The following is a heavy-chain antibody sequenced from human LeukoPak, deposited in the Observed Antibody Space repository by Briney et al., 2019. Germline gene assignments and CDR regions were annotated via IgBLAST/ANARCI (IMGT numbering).Heavy chain of an antibody. Sequence: SETLSLTCTVSDGSISSYYWSWIRQPPGKGLEWIGYIYYSGSTNYNPSLKSRVTISVDTSRNQFSLKLSSVTAADTALYYCARGGLSYDSSGWFDYWGQGTLVTVSS. D-gene: IGHD3-22*01. CDR3: ARGGLSYDSSGWFDY. CDR1: DGSISSYY. V-gene: IGHV4-59*01. J-gene: IGHJ4*02. CDR2: IYYSGST.